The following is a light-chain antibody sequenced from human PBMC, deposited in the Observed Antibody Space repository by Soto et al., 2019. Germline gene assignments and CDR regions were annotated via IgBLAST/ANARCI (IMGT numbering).Light chain of an antibody. CDR3: QHYNSYSEA. CDR2: KAS. CDR1: QTISSW. J-gene: IGKJ1*01. Sequence: EIQMTPSPSTPSGTLRDRVTHPCPASQTISSWLAWYQQKPGKAPKLLIYKASTLKSGVPSRFSGSGSGTEFTLTISSLQPDDFATYYCQHYNSYSEAFGQGTKVDIK. V-gene: IGKV1-5*03.